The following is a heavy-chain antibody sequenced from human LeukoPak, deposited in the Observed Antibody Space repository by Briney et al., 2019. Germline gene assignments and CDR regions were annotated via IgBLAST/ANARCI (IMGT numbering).Heavy chain of an antibody. CDR1: GFTFSSYS. CDR2: ISSSSSYI. V-gene: IGHV3-21*01. D-gene: IGHD6-13*01. CDR3: ARDLLLTYSRYFDY. J-gene: IGHJ4*02. Sequence: GGSLRLSCAASGFTFSSYSMNWVRQAPGKGLEWVSSISSSSSYIYYADSVKGRFTISRDNAKNSLYLQMNSLRAEDTAVYYCARDLLLTYSRYFDYWGQGTLVTVSS.